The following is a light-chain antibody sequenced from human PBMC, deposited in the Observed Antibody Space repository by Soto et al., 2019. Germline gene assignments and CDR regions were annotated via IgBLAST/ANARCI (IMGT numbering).Light chain of an antibody. CDR3: QQYNSYRWT. J-gene: IGKJ1*01. CDR2: KAS. V-gene: IGKV1-5*03. Sequence: DIQMTQSPSTLSAFVGDRVTITCRASQSISNWLAWYQQKPGKAPKILIYKASSLESGVPSRFSGRGSGTEFTLTISSLQPDDFATYYCQQYNSYRWTFGQGTKVDIK. CDR1: QSISNW.